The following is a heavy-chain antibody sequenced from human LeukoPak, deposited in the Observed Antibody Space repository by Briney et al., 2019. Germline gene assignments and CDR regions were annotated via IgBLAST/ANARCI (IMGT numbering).Heavy chain of an antibody. CDR1: GFTFSSYA. CDR3: AKDGYGDYEGWFDP. CDR2: ISGSGGST. J-gene: IGHJ5*02. D-gene: IGHD4-17*01. V-gene: IGHV3-23*01. Sequence: PGGSLRLSCAASGFTFSSYAMSWVRQALGKGLEWVSAISGSGGSTYYADSVKGRFTISRDNSKNTLYLQMNSLRAEDTAVYYCAKDGYGDYEGWFDPWGQGTLVTVSS.